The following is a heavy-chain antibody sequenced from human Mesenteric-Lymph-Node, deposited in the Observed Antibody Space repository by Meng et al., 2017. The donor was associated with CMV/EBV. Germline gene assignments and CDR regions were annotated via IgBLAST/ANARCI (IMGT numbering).Heavy chain of an antibody. CDR3: AKDARDTGDPGFNYSDY. J-gene: IGHJ4*02. CDR2: IRFDGSNK. V-gene: IGHV3-30*02. CDR1: GGSISSSSYY. Sequence: GGSLRLSCTVSGGSISSSSYYWGWIRQPPGKGLEWMAFIRFDGSNKYYADSVKGRFTISRDNSKNTLYLQMNSLRAEDTAVYYCAKDARDTGDPGFNYSDYWGQGTLVTSPQ. D-gene: IGHD7-27*01.